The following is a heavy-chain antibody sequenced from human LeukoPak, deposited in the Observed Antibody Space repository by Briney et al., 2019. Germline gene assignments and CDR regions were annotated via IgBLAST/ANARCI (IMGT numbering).Heavy chain of an antibody. V-gene: IGHV4-34*01. CDR2: INHSGST. CDR1: GGSFSGYY. D-gene: IGHD2-8*01. J-gene: IGHJ4*02. Sequence: PSETLSLTCAVYGGSFSGYYWSWIRQPPGKGLEWIGEINHSGSTNYNPSLKSRVTISVDTSKNQFSLKLSSVTAADTAVYYCARGLRVLDYWGQGTLVTVSS. CDR3: ARGLRVLDY.